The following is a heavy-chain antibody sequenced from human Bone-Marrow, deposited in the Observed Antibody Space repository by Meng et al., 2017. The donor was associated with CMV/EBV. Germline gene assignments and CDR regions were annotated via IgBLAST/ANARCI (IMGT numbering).Heavy chain of an antibody. J-gene: IGHJ4*02. CDR3: TTIYCSSTSCYDY. D-gene: IGHD2-2*01. CDR1: GFTFSNAW. Sequence: GESLKISCAASGFTFSNAWMSWVRQAPGKGLEWVGRIKSKTDGGTTDYVAPVKGRFTISRDDSKNTLYLQMNSLKTEDTAVYYCTTIYCSSTSCYDYWGQGTLVTVSS. CDR2: IKSKTDGGTT. V-gene: IGHV3-15*01.